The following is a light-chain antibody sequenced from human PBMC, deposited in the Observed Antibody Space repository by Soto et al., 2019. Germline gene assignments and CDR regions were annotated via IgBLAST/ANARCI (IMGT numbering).Light chain of an antibody. CDR2: TNS. CDR1: GSNIGSNA. Sequence: QSVLTQPPSASGTPGHSITIFCSGSGSNIGSNAVTWYQQLPRTAPRLLIYTNSQRPSGVPDRFSGSKSGTSASLAITGLQSGDEDDYYCATWDDGLNGYVFGTGTKLTVL. V-gene: IGLV1-44*01. J-gene: IGLJ1*01. CDR3: ATWDDGLNGYV.